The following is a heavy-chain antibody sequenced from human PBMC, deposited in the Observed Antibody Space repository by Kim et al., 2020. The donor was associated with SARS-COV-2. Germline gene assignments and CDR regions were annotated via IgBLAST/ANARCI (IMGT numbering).Heavy chain of an antibody. CDR2: ISSSSSYI. V-gene: IGHV3-21*01. J-gene: IGHJ6*02. CDR3: ARDGIAAALWYYYGMDV. Sequence: GGSLRLSCAASGFTFSSYSMNWVRQAPGKGLEWVSSISSSSSYIYYADSVKGRFTISRDNAKNSLYLQMNSLRAEDTAVYYCARDGIAAALWYYYGMDVWGQGTTVTVSS. D-gene: IGHD6-13*01. CDR1: GFTFSSYS.